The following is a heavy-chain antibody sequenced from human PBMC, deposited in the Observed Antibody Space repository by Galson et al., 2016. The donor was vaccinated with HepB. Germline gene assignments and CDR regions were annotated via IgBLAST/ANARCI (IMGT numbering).Heavy chain of an antibody. CDR2: IDNSGGAI. D-gene: IGHD3-22*01. V-gene: IGHV3-48*03. CDR3: VTGFTTFEH. Sequence: SLRLSCAPSGFIFTTYAMNWVRQAPGKGLEWISYIDNSGGAIYYSDSVRGRFTISRDNAKNSLYLQMNSLSDEDTAVYYCVTGFTTFEHWGQGTLVTVSS. CDR1: GFIFTTYA. J-gene: IGHJ4*02.